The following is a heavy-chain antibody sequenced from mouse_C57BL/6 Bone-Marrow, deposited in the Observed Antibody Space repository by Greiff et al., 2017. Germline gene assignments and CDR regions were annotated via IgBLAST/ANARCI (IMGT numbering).Heavy chain of an antibody. D-gene: IGHD1-1*01. Sequence: DVMLVESGGGLVQPGGSLKLSCAASGFTFSDYYMYWVRQTPEKRLEWVAYISNGGGSTYYPDTVTGRFTISRDNAKNTLYVQMSRLKSEDTAMYYCARHPYYYGSSYGYFDVWGTGTTVTVSS. CDR1: GFTFSDYY. CDR3: ARHPYYYGSSYGYFDV. V-gene: IGHV5-12*01. CDR2: ISNGGGST. J-gene: IGHJ1*03.